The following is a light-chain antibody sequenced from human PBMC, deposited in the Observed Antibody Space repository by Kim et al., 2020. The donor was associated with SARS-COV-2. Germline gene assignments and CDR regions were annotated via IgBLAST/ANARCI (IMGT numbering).Light chain of an antibody. CDR1: PMIVIS. V-gene: IGKV3-11*01. CDR3: QQHSKWPPAPS. Sequence: TGEGTTLPSTASPMIVISLAAYKPTRGLAPMLVIYDAAISATAIPDRFSGSGSGTDFTLTIGGLDPEDFGVYFCQQHSKWPPAPSFGGGTKVDIK. J-gene: IGKJ4*01. CDR2: DAA.